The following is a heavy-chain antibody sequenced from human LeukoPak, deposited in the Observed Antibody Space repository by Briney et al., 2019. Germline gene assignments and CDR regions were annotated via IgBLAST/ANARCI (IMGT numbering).Heavy chain of an antibody. CDR2: IIPIFGTA. CDR1: GGTFSSYA. CDR3: ARVLSSSHPDGYYYYYYMDV. Sequence: GSSVKVSCKASGGTFSSYAISWVRQAPGQGLEWMGGIIPIFGTANYAQKFQGRVTMTTDTSTSTAYMEMRSLRSDDTAVYYCARVLSSSHPDGYYYYYYMDVWGTGTTVTVSS. V-gene: IGHV1-69*05. J-gene: IGHJ6*03. D-gene: IGHD5-24*01.